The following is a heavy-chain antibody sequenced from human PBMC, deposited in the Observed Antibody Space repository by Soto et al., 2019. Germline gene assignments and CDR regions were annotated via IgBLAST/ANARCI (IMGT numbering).Heavy chain of an antibody. J-gene: IGHJ6*03. Sequence: QVQLVQSGAEVKKPGSSVKVSCKASGGTFSSYAFNWVRQAPGQGLEWMGRIIPILGIGDYAQRFQGRVPITADKSTSTVYMELSSLRSEDTAVYYCARNPRAVAAMHMDVWGKGPMVTVSS. V-gene: IGHV1-69*04. CDR3: ARNPRAVAAMHMDV. CDR1: GGTFSSYA. D-gene: IGHD6-19*01. CDR2: IIPILGIG.